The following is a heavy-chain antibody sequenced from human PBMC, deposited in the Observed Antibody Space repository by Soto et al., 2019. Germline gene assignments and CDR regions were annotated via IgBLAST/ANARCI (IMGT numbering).Heavy chain of an antibody. Sequence: QITLKESGPTRVKPTQPLTLTCTFSGFSLTTSGVGVGWIRQSPGKALEWLAVIYWDDDKRYSPSLKKRLTNTRDTSRNQVVRRITYKDPADTAPDFGAHRGCMNGNWDQGDLDDWGQGALVTVCS. CDR2: IYWDDDK. J-gene: IGHJ4*02. V-gene: IGHV2-5*02. CDR3: AHRGCMNGNWDQGDLDD. D-gene: IGHD2-8*01. CDR1: GFSLTTSGVG.